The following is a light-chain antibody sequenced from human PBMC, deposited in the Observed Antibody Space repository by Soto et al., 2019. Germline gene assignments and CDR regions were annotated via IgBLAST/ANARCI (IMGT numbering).Light chain of an antibody. CDR3: QQSGSSPPT. V-gene: IGKV3-20*01. Sequence: NVLNQSPGTLSLYPGERATLSCRASQSVSSNLAWYQQKPGQAPRLLIYGTSSRATGIPDRFSGSGSGTDFTLTISRLEPEDFVVYYCQQSGSSPPTFGQRTKVDNK. CDR2: GTS. CDR1: QSVSSN. J-gene: IGKJ1*01.